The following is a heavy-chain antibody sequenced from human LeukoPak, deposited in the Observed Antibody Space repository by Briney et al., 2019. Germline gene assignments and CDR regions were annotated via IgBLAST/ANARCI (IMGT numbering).Heavy chain of an antibody. V-gene: IGHV3-33*01. CDR2: IWYDGSNK. D-gene: IGHD5-18*01. CDR1: GFTFSSYG. J-gene: IGHJ6*04. CDR3: ARAPEGYSYGYYYSMDV. Sequence: GGSLRLSCAASGFTFSSYGMHWVRQAPGKGLAWVAVIWYDGSNKYYADSVKVRFTISRDNSKNTLYLQMNSLRAEDTAVYYCARAPEGYSYGYYYSMDVWGKGTTVTVSS.